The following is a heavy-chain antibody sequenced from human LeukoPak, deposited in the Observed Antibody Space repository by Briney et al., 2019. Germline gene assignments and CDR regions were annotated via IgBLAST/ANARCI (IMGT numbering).Heavy chain of an antibody. CDR3: ARHDSGAAAGTFDY. CDR1: GGSIRSFY. J-gene: IGHJ4*02. D-gene: IGHD6-13*01. CDR2: IYYSGST. Sequence: PSETLSLTCTASGGSIRSFYWSWIRQPPGKALEWIGYIYYSGSTNYNPSLKSRVTISVDTSKNQLSMKMSSVTAEDTAVYYCARHDSGAAAGTFDYWGQGTLVTVSS. V-gene: IGHV4-59*08.